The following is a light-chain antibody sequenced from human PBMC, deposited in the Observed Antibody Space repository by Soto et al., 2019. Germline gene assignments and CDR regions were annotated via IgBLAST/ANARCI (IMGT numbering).Light chain of an antibody. CDR3: SSYTSSSTVI. CDR2: DVS. Sequence: QSALTQPASVSGSHGQSITISCTGTSSDVGGYNYVSWYQQHPGKAPKLMIYDVSNRPSGVSNRFSGSKSGNTASLTISGLQAEDEADYHCSSYTSSSTVIFGGGTQLTVL. J-gene: IGLJ7*01. V-gene: IGLV2-14*01. CDR1: SSDVGGYNY.